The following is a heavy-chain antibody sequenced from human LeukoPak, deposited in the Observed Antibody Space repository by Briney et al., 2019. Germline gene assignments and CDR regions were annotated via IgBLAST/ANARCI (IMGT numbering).Heavy chain of an antibody. Sequence: GGSLRLSCAASGFSFSLYAMNWVRQAPGKGLEWISYINSGGDDIHYAASVRGRFTISRDDAGNTLFLQLSSLRAEDTAVYYCARDTIQPGLINDWGQGTLVTVSS. V-gene: IGHV3-21*05. D-gene: IGHD2-2*01. CDR3: ARDTIQPGLIND. CDR1: GFSFSLYA. CDR2: INSGGDDI. J-gene: IGHJ4*02.